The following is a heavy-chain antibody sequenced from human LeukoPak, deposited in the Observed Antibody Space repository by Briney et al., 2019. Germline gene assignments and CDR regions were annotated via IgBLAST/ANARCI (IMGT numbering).Heavy chain of an antibody. CDR2: IYYSGST. Sequence: SQTLSLTCTVSGGSISSGGYYWSWIRQHPGKGLEWIGYIYYSGSTYYNPSLKSRVTISVDTSKNQFSLKLSSVTAADTAVYYCARGMDCSSTSCYYFDYWGQGTLVTVSS. J-gene: IGHJ4*02. D-gene: IGHD2-2*01. V-gene: IGHV4-31*03. CDR1: GGSISSGGYY. CDR3: ARGMDCSSTSCYYFDY.